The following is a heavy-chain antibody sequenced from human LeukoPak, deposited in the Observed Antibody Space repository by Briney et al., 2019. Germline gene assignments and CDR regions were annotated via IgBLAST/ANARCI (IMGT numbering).Heavy chain of an antibody. CDR2: IYYSGST. J-gene: IGHJ4*02. D-gene: IGHD3-10*01. Sequence: SETLSLTCTVSGGSISSYYWSWIRRPPGKGLEWIGYIYYSGSTNYNPSLKSRVTISVDTSKNQFSLKLSSVTAADTAVYYCARDRYGSGSVWGQGTLVTVSS. CDR3: ARDRYGSGSV. CDR1: GGSISSYY. V-gene: IGHV4-59*01.